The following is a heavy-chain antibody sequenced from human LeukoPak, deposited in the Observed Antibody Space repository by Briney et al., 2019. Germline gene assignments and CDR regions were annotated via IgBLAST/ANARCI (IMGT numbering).Heavy chain of an antibody. Sequence: SVKVSCKASGGTFSSYAISWVRQAPGQGLEWMGGIIPIFGTANYAQKFQGRVTITADKSTSTAYMELSSLRSEDTAVYYCARDRLIAAAGTVWFDPWGQGTLVTVSS. CDR1: GGTFSSYA. V-gene: IGHV1-69*06. J-gene: IGHJ5*02. CDR3: ARDRLIAAAGTVWFDP. CDR2: IIPIFGTA. D-gene: IGHD6-13*01.